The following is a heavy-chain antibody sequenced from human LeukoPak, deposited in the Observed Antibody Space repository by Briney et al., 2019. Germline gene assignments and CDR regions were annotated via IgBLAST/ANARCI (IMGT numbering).Heavy chain of an antibody. V-gene: IGHV3-9*01. J-gene: IGHJ3*02. D-gene: IGHD3-16*01. CDR1: GFTFDDYA. CDR2: ISWNSGSI. CDR3: AKNRGSYSRFAIPFDAFDI. Sequence: GRSLRLSCAASGFTFDDYAMHWVRQAPGKGLEWVSGISWNSGSIGYADSVKGRFTISRDNAKNSLYLQMNSLRAEDTALYYCAKNRGSYSRFAIPFDAFDIWGQGTMVTVSS.